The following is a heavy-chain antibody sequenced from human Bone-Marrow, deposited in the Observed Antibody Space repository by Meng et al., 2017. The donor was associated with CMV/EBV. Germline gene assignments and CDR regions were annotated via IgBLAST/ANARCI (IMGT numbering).Heavy chain of an antibody. CDR1: GGSFSGYY. CDR2: INHSGST. CDR3: ARLRAVAGPYYYYYYGMGV. V-gene: IGHV4-34*01. Sequence: GSLRLSCAVYGGSFSGYYWSWIRQPPGKGLEWIGEINHSGSTNYNPSLKSRVTISVDTSKNQFSLKLSSVTAADTAVYYCARLRAVAGPYYYYYYGMGVWGQGNTVNVAS. J-gene: IGHJ6*02. D-gene: IGHD6-19*01.